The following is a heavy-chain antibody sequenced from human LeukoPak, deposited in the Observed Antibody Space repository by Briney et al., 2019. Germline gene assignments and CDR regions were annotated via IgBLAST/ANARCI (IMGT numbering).Heavy chain of an antibody. Sequence: PGGSLRLSCIASGFTFNNHAMSWVRQAPGKGLEWVSSISSSSSYIYYADSVKGRFTISRDNAKNSLYLQMNSLRAEDTAVYYCARGPLAAAGDYWGQGTLVTVSS. V-gene: IGHV3-21*01. D-gene: IGHD6-13*01. J-gene: IGHJ4*02. CDR2: ISSSSSYI. CDR3: ARGPLAAAGDY. CDR1: GFTFNNHA.